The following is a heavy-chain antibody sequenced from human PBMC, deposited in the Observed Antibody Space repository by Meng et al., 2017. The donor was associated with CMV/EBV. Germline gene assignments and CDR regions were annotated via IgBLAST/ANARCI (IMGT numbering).Heavy chain of an antibody. V-gene: IGHV3-30*04. CDR3: ARDFETTMVRGVIGY. D-gene: IGHD3-10*01. Sequence: SGFTFSSYAMHWVRQAPGKGLEWVAVISYDGSNKYYADSVKGRFTISRDNSKNTLYLQMNSLRAEDTAVYYCARDFETTMVRGVIGYWGQGTPVTVSS. J-gene: IGHJ4*02. CDR1: GFTFSSYA. CDR2: ISYDGSNK.